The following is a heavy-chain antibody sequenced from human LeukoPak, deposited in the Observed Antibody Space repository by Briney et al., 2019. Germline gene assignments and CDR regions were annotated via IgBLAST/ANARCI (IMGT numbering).Heavy chain of an antibody. Sequence: ASVKVSCKASGYTFTSYYMHRVRQAPGQGLEWMGIINPSGGSTSYAQKFQGRVTMTRDTSTSTVYMELSSLRSEDTAVYYCARDAGYSYGENNDAFDIWGQGTMVTVSS. D-gene: IGHD5-18*01. J-gene: IGHJ3*02. CDR1: GYTFTSYY. CDR2: INPSGGST. V-gene: IGHV1-46*01. CDR3: ARDAGYSYGENNDAFDI.